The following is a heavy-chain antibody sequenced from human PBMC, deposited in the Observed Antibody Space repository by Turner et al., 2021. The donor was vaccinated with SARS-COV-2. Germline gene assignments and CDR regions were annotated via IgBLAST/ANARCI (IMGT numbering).Heavy chain of an antibody. J-gene: IGHJ4*02. Sequence: QVQLVPSGAEVKKPGSSVKVSCRASRGTFSSYTISGVRQAPGQGPEWMGRIIPILGRANYAQKFQGRVTITADKSTSTAYMEVSSLRSEDTAVYYCATRVYDILTGLELGYFDYWGQGTLVTVSS. CDR2: IIPILGRA. V-gene: IGHV1-69*02. CDR1: RGTFSSYT. D-gene: IGHD3-9*01. CDR3: ATRVYDILTGLELGYFDY.